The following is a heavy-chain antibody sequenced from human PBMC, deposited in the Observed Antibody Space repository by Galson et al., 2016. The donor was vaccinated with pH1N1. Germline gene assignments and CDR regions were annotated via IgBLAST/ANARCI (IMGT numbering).Heavy chain of an antibody. Sequence: QSGAEVKKPGESLKISCKGSGYIFSTFWIGWVRQMPGKGLEWMGIVYPGDSDTRYNPSFKGQVTISVDKSVSTACLQWCSLKASYSAIYFCARHQSSSDDYFFYNMDVWGQGTTVTVS. V-gene: IGHV5-51*01. CDR1: GYIFSTFW. J-gene: IGHJ6*02. D-gene: IGHD6-6*01. CDR2: VYPGDSDT. CDR3: ARHQSSSDDYFFYNMDV.